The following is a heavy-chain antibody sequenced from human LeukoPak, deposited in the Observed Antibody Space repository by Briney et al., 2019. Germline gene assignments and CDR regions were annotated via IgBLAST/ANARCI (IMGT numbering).Heavy chain of an antibody. CDR2: ISGSGGST. J-gene: IGHJ5*02. Sequence: GGTLRLSCAASGFTFSSYGMSWVRQAPGKGLEWVSAISGSGGSTYYADSVKGRFTISRDNSKNTLYLQMNSLRAEDTAVYYCAKASIWDFNWFDPWGQGTLVTVSS. CDR3: AKASIWDFNWFDP. D-gene: IGHD3-3*01. CDR1: GFTFSSYG. V-gene: IGHV3-23*01.